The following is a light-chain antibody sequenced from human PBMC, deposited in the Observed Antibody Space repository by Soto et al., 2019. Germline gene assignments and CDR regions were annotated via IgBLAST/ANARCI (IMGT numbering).Light chain of an antibody. Sequence: QSVLTQPASVSGSPGQSITISCTGTSSDVGEYNSVSWYQQHPGKAPKLIIYEVTNRPSGVSDRLSGSKSGNTASLTISGLQAEDEADYYFSSYTSSSTYVFGVGTKLTVL. J-gene: IGLJ1*01. CDR3: SSYTSSSTYV. CDR1: SSDVGEYNS. CDR2: EVT. V-gene: IGLV2-14*01.